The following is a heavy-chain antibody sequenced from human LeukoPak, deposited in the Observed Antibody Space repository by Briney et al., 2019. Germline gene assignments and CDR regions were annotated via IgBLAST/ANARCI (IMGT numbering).Heavy chain of an antibody. CDR1: GFIVSSNY. Sequence: GGSLRLSCAASGFIVSSNYMNWVRQAPGKGLEWVSGISWNSGTIGYADSVKGRFTISRDNAKNSLYLQMNSLRAEDTALYYCAKDDTSGYYWGFDHWGQGALVTVSS. J-gene: IGHJ4*02. CDR2: ISWNSGTI. CDR3: AKDDTSGYYWGFDH. V-gene: IGHV3-9*01. D-gene: IGHD3-22*01.